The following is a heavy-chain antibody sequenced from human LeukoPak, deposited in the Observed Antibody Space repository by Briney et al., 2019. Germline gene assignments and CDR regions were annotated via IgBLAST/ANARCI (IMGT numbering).Heavy chain of an antibody. D-gene: IGHD2-15*01. V-gene: IGHV3-74*01. J-gene: IGHJ4*02. CDR3: ATFGYCSGGNCFSDY. Sequence: GGSLRLSCAASGFTFSNYWMHWVRQAPGKGLVWVSRINGDGSSTSYADSVKGRFTISRDNAENTLYLQMSSLRVEDTALYYCATFGYCSGGNCFSDYRGQGTLVTVSS. CDR2: INGDGSST. CDR1: GFTFSNYW.